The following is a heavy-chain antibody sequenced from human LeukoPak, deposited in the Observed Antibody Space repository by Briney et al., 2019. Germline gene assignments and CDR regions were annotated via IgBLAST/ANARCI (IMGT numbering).Heavy chain of an antibody. CDR3: ASWAGGNEPVASFDY. J-gene: IGHJ4*02. CDR1: GYSFTAYY. Sequence: ASVTLSCKPTGYSFTAYYIFWMSQDPRQGLECMGWINLYNGATKYAQRFQSRVTMTRDTSISTAYMELSRLRSDDTATYYCASWAGGNEPVASFDYWGQGTLVTVSS. V-gene: IGHV1-2*02. CDR2: INLYNGAT. D-gene: IGHD1-14*01.